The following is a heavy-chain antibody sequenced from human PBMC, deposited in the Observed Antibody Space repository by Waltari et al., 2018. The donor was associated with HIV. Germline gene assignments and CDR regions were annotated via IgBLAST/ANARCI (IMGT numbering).Heavy chain of an antibody. CDR3: ARLHSSGWYFDH. Sequence: QLQLQESGPGLVKPSETLSLTCTVSGGSISDTTYYWGWIRQPPGKGLEWVGSIYYSGSTYYNPSVKGRVTISVDTSKSQFSLRLTSVTAAGAALYCCARLHSSGWYFDHWGQGTLVTVSS. D-gene: IGHD6-19*01. J-gene: IGHJ4*02. CDR1: GGSISDTTYY. CDR2: IYYSGST. V-gene: IGHV4-39*01.